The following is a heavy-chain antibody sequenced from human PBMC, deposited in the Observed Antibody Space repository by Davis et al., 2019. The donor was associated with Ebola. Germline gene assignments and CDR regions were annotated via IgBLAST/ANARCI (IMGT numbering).Heavy chain of an antibody. D-gene: IGHD1-26*01. V-gene: IGHV3-30*18. CDR3: AKVRYSESPWGWFDP. CDR2: ISYDGSNK. CDR1: GFTFSSYG. Sequence: GESLKISCAASGFTFSSYGMHWVRQAPGKGLEWVAVISYDGSNKYYADSVKGRFTISRDNSKNTLYLQMNSLRAEDTAVYYCAKVRYSESPWGWFDPWGQGTLVTVSS. J-gene: IGHJ5*02.